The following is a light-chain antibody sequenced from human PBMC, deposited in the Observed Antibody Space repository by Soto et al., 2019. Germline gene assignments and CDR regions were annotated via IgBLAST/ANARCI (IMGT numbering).Light chain of an antibody. V-gene: IGKV3-11*01. J-gene: IGKJ4*01. CDR2: DAA. Sequence: EIVVTQSPATLSLSPGERATLSCRASQSVSSFLAWSQQKPGQAPRLLISDAANRATGIPARFSGSGSGTDFTHTISSLQPEDFAVYYCPQRSNWPLTFGGGTKVEIK. CDR1: QSVSSF. CDR3: PQRSNWPLT.